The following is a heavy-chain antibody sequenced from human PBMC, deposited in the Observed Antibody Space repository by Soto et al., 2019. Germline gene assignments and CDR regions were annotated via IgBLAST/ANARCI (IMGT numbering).Heavy chain of an antibody. J-gene: IGHJ6*02. CDR3: ACIFSGGYGYGFYYYGMDV. D-gene: IGHD5-18*01. Sequence: SGTLSLSCTIAGCAIRSSSYYWGWNRQPPGKGLGWIGGIYYSGSTYYNPSLKSRVTISVDTSKNQFSLKLSSVTAADTAVYYCACIFSGGYGYGFYYYGMDVWGQGTTVT. V-gene: IGHV4-39*01. CDR1: GCAIRSSSYY. CDR2: IYYSGST.